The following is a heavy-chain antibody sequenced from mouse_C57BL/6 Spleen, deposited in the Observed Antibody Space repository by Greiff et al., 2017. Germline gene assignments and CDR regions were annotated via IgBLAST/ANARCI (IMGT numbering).Heavy chain of an antibody. CDR1: GYSITSGYY. CDR2: ISYDGSN. Sequence: ESGPGLVKPSQSLSLTCSVTGYSITSGYYWNWIRQFPGNKLEWMGYISYDGSNNYNPSLKNRIPITRDTSKNQFFLKLNSVTTEDTATYYCARADGGYFDVWGTGTTVTVSS. V-gene: IGHV3-6*01. J-gene: IGHJ1*03. CDR3: ARADGGYFDV. D-gene: IGHD2-3*01.